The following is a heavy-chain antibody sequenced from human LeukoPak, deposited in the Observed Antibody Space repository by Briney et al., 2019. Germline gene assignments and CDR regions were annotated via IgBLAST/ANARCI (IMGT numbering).Heavy chain of an antibody. J-gene: IGHJ6*03. CDR3: ATTPILRFLEWLGVSPPDDYYYMDV. D-gene: IGHD3-3*01. CDR1: GGSFSGYY. V-gene: IGHV4-34*01. Sequence: SETLSLTCAVYGGSFSGYYWSWIRQPPGKGLEWIGEINHSRSTNYNPSLKSRVTISVDTSKNQFSLKLSSVTAADTAVYYCATTPILRFLEWLGVSPPDDYYYMDVWGKGTTVTVSS. CDR2: INHSRST.